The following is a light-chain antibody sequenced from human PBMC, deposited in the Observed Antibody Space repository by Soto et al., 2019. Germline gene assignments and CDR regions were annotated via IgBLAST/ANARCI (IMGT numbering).Light chain of an antibody. Sequence: DIVMTQTPLSLPVTPGEPASISRRSSQSLLDSDNGNTYLDWYLQKPGQSPQLLIYTLSNRAYGVPDRFSVSGSGTDFTLKISRVEAEDVGVYYCMQRFDFPITFGQGTRLEIK. CDR3: MQRFDFPIT. J-gene: IGKJ5*01. CDR2: TLS. CDR1: QSLLDSDNGNTY. V-gene: IGKV2-40*01.